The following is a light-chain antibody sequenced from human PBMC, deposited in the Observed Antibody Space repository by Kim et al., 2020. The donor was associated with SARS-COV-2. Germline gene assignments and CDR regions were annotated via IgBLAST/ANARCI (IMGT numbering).Light chain of an antibody. V-gene: IGLV2-8*01. Sequence: QSALTQPPSASGSPGQSVTISCSGTNSDIGRYNYVSWYQNHPGRAPKLLIFDVSRRPSGVPDRFSASKSVNTASLTVSGLQAEDEADYYCSSYTVSNTLIFGGGTQLTVL. CDR2: DVS. CDR1: NSDIGRYNY. CDR3: SSYTVSNTLI. J-gene: IGLJ2*01.